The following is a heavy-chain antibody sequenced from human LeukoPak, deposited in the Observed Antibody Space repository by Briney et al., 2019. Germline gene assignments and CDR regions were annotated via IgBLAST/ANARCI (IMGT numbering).Heavy chain of an antibody. Sequence: GGSLRLSCAVSGFTLTNHGVSWVRQAPGKGLEWVSIITGTGGRYYGDSVKGRFILSRDNSKNTVYMQMSSLRAEDTATYYCAKDYCRDGNCPFPFLDSWGRGTLVTVSS. J-gene: IGHJ4*02. CDR2: ITGTGGR. CDR1: GFTLTNHG. CDR3: AKDYCRDGNCPFPFLDS. V-gene: IGHV3-23*01. D-gene: IGHD2-15*01.